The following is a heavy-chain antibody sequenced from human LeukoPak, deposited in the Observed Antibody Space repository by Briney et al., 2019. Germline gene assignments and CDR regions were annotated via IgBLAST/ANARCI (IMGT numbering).Heavy chain of an antibody. CDR1: GYSINSGHY. D-gene: IGHD6-13*01. V-gene: IGHV4-38-2*01. CDR2: IHHSGTT. CDR3: ARAAAADPKNWFDP. J-gene: IGHJ5*02. Sequence: SETLSLTCAVSGYSINSGHYWGRIRQPPGRGLEWIGSIHHSGTTYYNPSLKSRVTISGDTSKNQFSLKLTSVTATDTAVYYCARAAAADPKNWFDPWGHGTLVTVSS.